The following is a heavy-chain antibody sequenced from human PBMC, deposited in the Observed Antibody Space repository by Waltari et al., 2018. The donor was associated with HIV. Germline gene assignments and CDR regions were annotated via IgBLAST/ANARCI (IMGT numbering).Heavy chain of an antibody. J-gene: IGHJ6*02. CDR2: FGTAGDT. V-gene: IGHV3-13*01. CDR1: GFTFSNYD. D-gene: IGHD1-1*01. CDR3: VRICKLNCYYYYGMDV. Sequence: EVQLVESGGGLVQPGGSLRLSCAASGFTFSNYDMHWVRQATGKGLEWVSGFGTAGDTYYPGSVKGRFTISRENAKNSLHLQMNSLRAGDTAVYYCVRICKLNCYYYYGMDVWGQGTTVTVSS.